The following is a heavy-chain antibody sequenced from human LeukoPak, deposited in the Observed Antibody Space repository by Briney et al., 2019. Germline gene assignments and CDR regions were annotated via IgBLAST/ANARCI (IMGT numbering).Heavy chain of an antibody. D-gene: IGHD6-13*01. J-gene: IGHJ4*02. V-gene: IGHV3-15*01. Sequence: PGGSLRLSCAASGFTFTNAWMSWVRQAPGKGLEWVGRIKSKTDGGTTDYVAPVKGRFTISRDDLKNTLYLQMNSLKTEDTAVCYCTTASWGSWYGYFDYWGQGTLVTVSS. CDR2: IKSKTDGGTT. CDR1: GFTFTNAW. CDR3: TTASWGSWYGYFDY.